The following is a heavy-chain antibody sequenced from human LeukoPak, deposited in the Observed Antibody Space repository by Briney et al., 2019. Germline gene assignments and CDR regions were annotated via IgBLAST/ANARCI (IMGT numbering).Heavy chain of an antibody. D-gene: IGHD5-18*01. J-gene: IGHJ6*03. V-gene: IGHV3-23*01. Sequence: GGSLRLSCAASGFTFSSSAMTWVRHAPGKGLEWVSSFSFNGESTYYADSAKGRFTISRDNSKNTLYLQMNSLRAEDTAVYYCAKGGYSNGRYYYYYMDVWGEGTTVTVSS. CDR3: AKGGYSNGRYYYYYMDV. CDR2: FSFNGEST. CDR1: GFTFSSSA.